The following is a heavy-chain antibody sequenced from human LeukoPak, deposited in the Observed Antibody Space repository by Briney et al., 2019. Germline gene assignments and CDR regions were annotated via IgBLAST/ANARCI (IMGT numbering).Heavy chain of an antibody. J-gene: IGHJ1*01. CDR3: ARKGAGTAEYFQH. CDR2: INHSGST. D-gene: IGHD6-13*01. CDR1: GGSFSGYY. V-gene: IGHV4-34*01. Sequence: SETLSLTCAVYGGSFSGYYWSWIRQPPGKGLEWIGEINHSGSTNYNPSLKTRVTISVDKSKNQFSLKLSSVTAADTAVYYCARKGAGTAEYFQHWGQGTLVTVSS.